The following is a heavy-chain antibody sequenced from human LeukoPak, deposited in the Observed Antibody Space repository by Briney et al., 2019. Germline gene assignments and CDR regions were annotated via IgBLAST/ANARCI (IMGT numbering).Heavy chain of an antibody. CDR1: GGSISSYY. Sequence: SETLSLTCTVSGGSISSYYWSWIRQPPGKGLEWIGYIYYSGSTNYNPSLKSRVTISVDTSKNQFSLKLSSVTAADTAVYYCARGLRRLWLHYWGQGTLVTVSS. CDR3: ARGLRRLWLHY. J-gene: IGHJ4*02. CDR2: IYYSGST. V-gene: IGHV4-59*01. D-gene: IGHD4-17*01.